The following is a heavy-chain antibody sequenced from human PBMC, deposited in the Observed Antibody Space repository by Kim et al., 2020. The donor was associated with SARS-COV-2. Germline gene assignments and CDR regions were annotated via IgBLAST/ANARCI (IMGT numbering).Heavy chain of an antibody. CDR1: GYTLTELS. Sequence: ASVKVSCKVSGYTLTELSMHWVRQAPGKGLEWMGGFDPEDGETIYAQKFQGRVTMTEDTSTDTAYMELSSLRSEDTAVYYCATSGKAARPDYYYGMDVWGQGTTVTVSS. CDR3: ATSGKAARPDYYYGMDV. V-gene: IGHV1-24*01. CDR2: FDPEDGET. D-gene: IGHD6-6*01. J-gene: IGHJ6*02.